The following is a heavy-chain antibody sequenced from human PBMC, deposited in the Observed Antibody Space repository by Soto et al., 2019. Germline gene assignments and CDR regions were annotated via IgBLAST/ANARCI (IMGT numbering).Heavy chain of an antibody. V-gene: IGHV1-46*01. J-gene: IGHJ4*02. CDR3: ARGTLPGIAVAGTWTPDY. D-gene: IGHD6-19*01. CDR2: INPSGGST. CDR1: GYTFTSYY. Sequence: QVQLVQSGAEVKKPGASVKVSCKASGYTFTSYYMHWVRQAPGQGLEWMGIINPSGGSTSYAQKFQGRVSMTRDTSTSTVYMELSSLRSEDTAVYYCARGTLPGIAVAGTWTPDYWGQGTLVTVSS.